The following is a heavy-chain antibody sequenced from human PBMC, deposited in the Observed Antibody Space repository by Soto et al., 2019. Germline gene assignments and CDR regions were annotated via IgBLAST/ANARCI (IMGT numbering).Heavy chain of an antibody. V-gene: IGHV3-48*02. CDR1: GFSFSAFS. D-gene: IGHD2-2*02. Sequence: EVQLVESGGGLVQPGGSLRLSCVSSGFSFSAFSMNWVRQAPGKGLEWISYISSSSSTIYYADSVKGRFTISRDNAKNSLYLQMDSLRYEDTAVYYCAREGGRHCSPTRCYNAFDIWGQGTMVTVSS. CDR3: AREGGRHCSPTRCYNAFDI. CDR2: ISSSSSTI. J-gene: IGHJ3*02.